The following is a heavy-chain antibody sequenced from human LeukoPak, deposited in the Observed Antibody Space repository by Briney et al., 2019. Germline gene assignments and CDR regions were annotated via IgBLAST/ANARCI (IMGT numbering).Heavy chain of an antibody. CDR3: ARGGNYYDSSGYYRTSAAFDI. CDR2: ISSSSSYI. Sequence: PGGSLRLSCAASGFTFSSYSMNWVRQAPGKGLEWVSSISSSSSYIYYADSVKGRFTISRDNAKNSLYLQMNSLRAEDTVVYYCARGGNYYDSSGYYRTSAAFDIWGQGTMVTVSS. D-gene: IGHD3-22*01. V-gene: IGHV3-21*01. CDR1: GFTFSSYS. J-gene: IGHJ3*02.